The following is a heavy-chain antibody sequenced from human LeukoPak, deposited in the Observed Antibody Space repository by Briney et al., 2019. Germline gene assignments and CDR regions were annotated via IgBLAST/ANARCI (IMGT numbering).Heavy chain of an antibody. J-gene: IGHJ4*02. D-gene: IGHD5-12*01. CDR3: ARQRWEIVATIYYFDY. CDR2: IYYSGST. V-gene: IGHV4-39*01. Sequence: PSETLSLICTVSGGSISSGSYYWGWIRQPPGKGLEWIGTIYYSGSTYYNPSLKSRVTISVDTSKNQFSLKLSSVTAADTAVVYCARQRWEIVATIYYFDYWGQGTLVTVSS. CDR1: GGSISSGSYY.